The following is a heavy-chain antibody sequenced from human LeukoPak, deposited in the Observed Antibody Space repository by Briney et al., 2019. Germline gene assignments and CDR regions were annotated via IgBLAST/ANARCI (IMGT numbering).Heavy chain of an antibody. D-gene: IGHD3-10*01. CDR2: IYSGGST. CDR1: GFTVSSNY. CDR3: AQDFYGSGSYDY. J-gene: IGHJ4*02. Sequence: PGGSLRLSCAASGFTVSSNYMSWVRQAPGKGLEWVSVIYSGGSTYYADSVKGRFTISGDNSKNTLYLQMNSLRAEDTAVYYCAQDFYGSGSYDYWGQGTLVTVSS. V-gene: IGHV3-66*01.